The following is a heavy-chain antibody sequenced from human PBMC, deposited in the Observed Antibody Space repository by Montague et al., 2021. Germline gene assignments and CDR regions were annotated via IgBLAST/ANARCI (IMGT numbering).Heavy chain of an antibody. CDR1: GGSISSTSYH. V-gene: IGHV4-39*01. CDR2: IYYSGST. CDR3: ARRMSFVVVTEHDAFDI. D-gene: IGHD2-21*02. Sequence: SETLSLTCTVSGGSISSTSYHWGWIRQPPGTGLEWIGSIYYSGSTYYNPSLKSRVTISADTSKNQFSLRLRSVTAADTAVYYCARRMSFVVVTEHDAFDIWGQGTMVTVSS. J-gene: IGHJ3*02.